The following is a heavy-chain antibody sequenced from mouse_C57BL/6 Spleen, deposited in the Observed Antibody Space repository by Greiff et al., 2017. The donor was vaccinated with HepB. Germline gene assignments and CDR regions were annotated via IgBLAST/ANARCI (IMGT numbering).Heavy chain of an antibody. D-gene: IGHD2-5*01. CDR2: IRLKSDNYAT. J-gene: IGHJ2*01. Sequence: EVKLVESGGGLVQPGGSMKLSCVASGFTFSNYWMNWVRQSPEKGLEWVAQIRLKSDNYATHYAESVKGRFTISRDDSKSSVYLQMNNLRAEDTGIYYCTAYYSNYLDYWGQGTTLTVSS. V-gene: IGHV6-3*01. CDR1: GFTFSNYW. CDR3: TAYYSNYLDY.